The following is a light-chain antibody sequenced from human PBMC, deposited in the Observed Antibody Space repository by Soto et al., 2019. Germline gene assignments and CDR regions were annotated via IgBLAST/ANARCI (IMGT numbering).Light chain of an antibody. Sequence: AIQMTQSPSSLSASVGDRVTIPCRASQGIRNDLGWYQQTKGKAPKLLIYAASSLQSGVPSMFRGSGSGTDFTLTISRLQPEYFATYYCLQDYNSPLTFGGGTKVDIK. J-gene: IGKJ4*01. V-gene: IGKV1-6*01. CDR1: QGIRND. CDR2: AAS. CDR3: LQDYNSPLT.